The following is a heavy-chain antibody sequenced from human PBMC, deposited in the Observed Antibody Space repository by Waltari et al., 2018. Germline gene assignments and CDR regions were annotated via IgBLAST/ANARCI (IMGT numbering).Heavy chain of an antibody. J-gene: IGHJ3*01. CDR1: GFTFRSYT. D-gene: IGHD2-21*02. CDR2: ISGTRYYI. Sequence: EVQLVESGGGLVKPGGSLRLSCAASGFTFRSYTMNWVRQAPGKGLGWVSSISGTRYYIYHADSVKGRVTTSRDNAKNSLYLQMNSLRAEDTAVYYCARETEEAFDFWGRGTMVTVSS. V-gene: IGHV3-21*01. CDR3: ARETEEAFDF.